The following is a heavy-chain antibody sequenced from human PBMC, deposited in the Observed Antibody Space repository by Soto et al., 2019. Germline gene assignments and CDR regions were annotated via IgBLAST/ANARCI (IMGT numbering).Heavy chain of an antibody. CDR2: ISDSGSKT. Sequence: EVQLLESGGGLVQPGGSLRLSCAASGFAFPTYAMTWVRQIPGKGLEWVASISDSGSKTYYADSVEGRVIIYRDNSMNTVSLQMNNLRVDDSAVYYCVKKKGARDSDLQYFFDSWGQGTLVTVSS. CDR1: GFAFPTYA. J-gene: IGHJ4*02. D-gene: IGHD3-16*01. CDR3: VKKKGARDSDLQYFFDS. V-gene: IGHV3-23*01.